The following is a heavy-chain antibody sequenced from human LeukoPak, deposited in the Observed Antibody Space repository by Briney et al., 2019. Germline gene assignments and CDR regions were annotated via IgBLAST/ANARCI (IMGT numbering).Heavy chain of an antibody. D-gene: IGHD2-8*01. Sequence: SETLSLTCTVSGGSISSYYWSWIRQPPGKGLEWIGYIYYSGSTNYSPSLKSRVTISVDTSKNQFSLKLSSVTAADTAVYYCARRKMGWFDPWGQGTLVTVSS. CDR2: IYYSGST. CDR3: ARRKMGWFDP. J-gene: IGHJ5*02. V-gene: IGHV4-59*08. CDR1: GGSISSYY.